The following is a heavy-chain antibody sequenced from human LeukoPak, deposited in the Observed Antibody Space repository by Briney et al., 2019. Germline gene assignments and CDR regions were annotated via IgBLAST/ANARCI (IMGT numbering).Heavy chain of an antibody. CDR2: INHSGST. Sequence: PSETLSLTCAVYGGSFSGYYWSWIRQPPGKGLEWIGEINHSGSTNYNPSLKSRVTISVDTSKNQFSLKLSSVTAADTAVYYCARGRSGYYPYYYYYMDVWGKGTTVTVSS. D-gene: IGHD3-3*01. CDR3: ARGRSGYYPYYYYYMDV. V-gene: IGHV4-34*01. J-gene: IGHJ6*03. CDR1: GGSFSGYY.